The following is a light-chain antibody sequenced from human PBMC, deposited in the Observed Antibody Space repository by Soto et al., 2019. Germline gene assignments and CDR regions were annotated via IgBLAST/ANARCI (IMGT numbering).Light chain of an antibody. CDR3: QQADISQLT. CDR1: QPLGAW. V-gene: IGKV1-12*01. CDR2: ATS. Sequence: DIQMTQFPSSVSASVGDRVTITCRASQPLGAWLAWYQQKPGKAPKLLIYATSTLETGVPSRFSGSGSGTQFPLPISSLQPEDFATYYCQQADISQLTFGGGTRVEIK. J-gene: IGKJ4*01.